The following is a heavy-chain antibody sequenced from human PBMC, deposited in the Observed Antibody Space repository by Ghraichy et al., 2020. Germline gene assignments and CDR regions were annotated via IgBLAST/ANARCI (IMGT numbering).Heavy chain of an antibody. V-gene: IGHV3-7*01. CDR3: ATATRGRTPNSW. J-gene: IGHJ4*02. D-gene: IGHD2-2*01. Sequence: LSLTCAASGFTFSTYFMTWVRQAPGKGLEWVANINADGSHMYYVDSVRGRFTISRDNAENSLYLQMNSLRAEDTAVDYCATATRGRTPNSWWGQGTLVTYSA. CDR1: GFTFSTYF. CDR2: INADGSHM.